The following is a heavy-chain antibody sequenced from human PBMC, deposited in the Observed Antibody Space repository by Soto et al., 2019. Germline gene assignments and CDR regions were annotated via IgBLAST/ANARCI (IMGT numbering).Heavy chain of an antibody. V-gene: IGHV1-2*02. D-gene: IGHD6-6*01. CDR1: GGTFSSYA. J-gene: IGHJ6*04. Sequence: GASVQVSCKASGGTFSSYAISWVRQAPGQGLEWMGWINPNSGGTNYAQKFQGRVTMTRDTSISTAYMELSRLRSDDTAVYYCAVDLYRQLGETVTYYYYGRDLWGKGTTGTVSS. CDR3: AVDLYRQLGETVTYYYYGRDL. CDR2: INPNSGGT.